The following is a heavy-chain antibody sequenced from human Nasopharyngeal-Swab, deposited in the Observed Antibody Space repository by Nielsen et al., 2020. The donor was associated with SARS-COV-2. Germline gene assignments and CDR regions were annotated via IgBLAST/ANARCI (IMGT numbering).Heavy chain of an antibody. J-gene: IGHJ4*02. Sequence: WVRQAAGEGIEWMGGIIPIFGTANYAQKFQGRVTITADKSTSTAYMELSSLRSEDTAVYYCARSRDGYNSPFDYWGQGTLVTVSS. D-gene: IGHD5-24*01. CDR2: IIPIFGTA. V-gene: IGHV1-69*06. CDR3: ARSRDGYNSPFDY.